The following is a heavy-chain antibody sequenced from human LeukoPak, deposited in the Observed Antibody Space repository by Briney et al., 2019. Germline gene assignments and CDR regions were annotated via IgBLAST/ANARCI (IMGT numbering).Heavy chain of an antibody. CDR3: VKASGHLWLDLEY. D-gene: IGHD5-18*01. CDR2: ISSNGGST. V-gene: IGHV3-64D*06. Sequence: GGSLRLSCSASGLIFSSYAMHWVRQAPGKGLEYVSAISSNGGSTYYPDSVKGRFTISRDNSKNTLYLQMSSLRAEDTAVYYCVKASGHLWLDLEYWGQGTLVTVSS. J-gene: IGHJ4*02. CDR1: GLIFSSYA.